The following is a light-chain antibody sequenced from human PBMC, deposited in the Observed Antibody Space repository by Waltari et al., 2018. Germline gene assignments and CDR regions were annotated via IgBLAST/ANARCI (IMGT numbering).Light chain of an antibody. Sequence: QSALTQPASVSAPPGQSITISCTGTRSDIGGYHYVSWYQQHPGKVPNLMLYDVARRPSGVSKRFSGSKSGYTASLTISGLQAEDEADYYCASYTSTNTVIFGGGTKVTVL. CDR3: ASYTSTNTVI. V-gene: IGLV2-14*03. J-gene: IGLJ2*01. CDR2: DVA. CDR1: RSDIGGYHY.